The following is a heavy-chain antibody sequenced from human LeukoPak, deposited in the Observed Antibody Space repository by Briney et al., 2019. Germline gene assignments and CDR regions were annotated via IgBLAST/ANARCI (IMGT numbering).Heavy chain of an antibody. J-gene: IGHJ4*02. Sequence: GGSLRLSCAASGFTFNSYAMSWVRQAPGKGLEWVSGISGGATGTYYTDSVKGRFTISRDNSKNTLYLQMNSLRAEDTAVYFCAKSRSGSANWALQIFDNWGQGTLVTVSS. V-gene: IGHV3-23*01. D-gene: IGHD1-1*01. CDR2: ISGGATGT. CDR3: AKSRSGSANWALQIFDN. CDR1: GFTFNSYA.